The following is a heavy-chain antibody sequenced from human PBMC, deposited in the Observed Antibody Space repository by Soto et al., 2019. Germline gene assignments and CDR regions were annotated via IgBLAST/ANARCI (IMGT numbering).Heavy chain of an antibody. V-gene: IGHV1-69*13. Sequence: SVKVSCKASGGTFSSYAISWVRQAPGQGLEWMGGIIPIFGTANYAQKFQGRVTITADESTSTAYMELSSLRSEDTAVYYCAREIGCSSTSCPGVNHDDFDIWGQGTMLTVSS. CDR3: AREIGCSSTSCPGVNHDDFDI. CDR1: GGTFSSYA. D-gene: IGHD2-2*01. CDR2: IIPIFGTA. J-gene: IGHJ3*02.